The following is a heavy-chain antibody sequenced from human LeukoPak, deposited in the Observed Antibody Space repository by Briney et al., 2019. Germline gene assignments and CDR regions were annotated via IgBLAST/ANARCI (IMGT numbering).Heavy chain of an antibody. J-gene: IGHJ4*02. CDR1: GGSFSGYY. CDR3: ARGSQRFDY. CDR2: IYYSGST. D-gene: IGHD2-15*01. Sequence: KPSETLSLTCAVYGGSFSGYYWSWIRQPPGKGLEWIGYIYYSGSTNYNPSLKSRVTISVDTSKNQFSLKLSSVTAADTAVYYCARGSQRFDYWGQGTLVTVSS. V-gene: IGHV4-59*01.